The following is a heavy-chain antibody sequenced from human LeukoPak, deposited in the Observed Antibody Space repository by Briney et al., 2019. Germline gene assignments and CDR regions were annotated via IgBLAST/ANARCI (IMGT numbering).Heavy chain of an antibody. CDR3: ARERFGNYYMDV. CDR2: IYYSGST. J-gene: IGHJ6*03. Sequence: SETLSLTCTVSNASISSYYWSWIRQPPGKGLEWIGYIYYSGSTNYNPSLKSRVTISVDTSKNQFSLKLSSVTAADTAVYYCARERFGNYYMDVWGKGTTVTVSS. CDR1: NASISSYY. D-gene: IGHD3-10*01. V-gene: IGHV4-59*01.